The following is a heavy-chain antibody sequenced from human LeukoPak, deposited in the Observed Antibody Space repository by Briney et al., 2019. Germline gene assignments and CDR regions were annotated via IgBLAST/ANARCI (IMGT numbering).Heavy chain of an antibody. CDR1: GFTFSSYA. V-gene: IGHV3-23*01. J-gene: IGHJ4*02. CDR2: ISGSGGST. D-gene: IGHD6-19*01. Sequence: GGSLRLSCAASGFTFSSYAMSWVRQAPVKGLEWVSAISGSGGSTYYADSVKGRFTISRDNSKNTLYLQMNSLRAEDTAVYYCAASGYSSGWYYYWGQGTLVTVSS. CDR3: AASGYSSGWYYY.